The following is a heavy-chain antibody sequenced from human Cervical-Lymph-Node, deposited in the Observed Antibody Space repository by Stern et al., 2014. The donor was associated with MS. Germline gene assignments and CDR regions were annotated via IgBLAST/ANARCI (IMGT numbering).Heavy chain of an antibody. V-gene: IGHV3-30*18. CDR3: AKDPRIYDSSGYLDA. Sequence: QMQLVQSGGGVVQPGRSLRLSCAASGLTFSLYDMHWVRQAPGKGLEWVAVISYDGDNKFYTDSVKGRFTISRDSSKSTLYLQLNSLRPEDTAIYYCAKDPRIYDSSGYLDAWGQGTLVTVSS. D-gene: IGHD3-22*01. CDR1: GLTFSLYD. CDR2: ISYDGDNK. J-gene: IGHJ5*02.